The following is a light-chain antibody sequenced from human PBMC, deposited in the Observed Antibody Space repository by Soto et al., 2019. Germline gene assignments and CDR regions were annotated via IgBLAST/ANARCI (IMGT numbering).Light chain of an antibody. CDR2: GNN. Sequence: QSVLTQPPSVSGAPGQRVTISCTGSSSNIGAGYDVHWYQQLPGTAPKILIYGNNNRRSWVPDRFSGSKSGTSASLAITGLQAEDEADYYCQSYDGSLSGVVFGGGTKVTVL. CDR3: QSYDGSLSGVV. CDR1: SSNIGAGYD. V-gene: IGLV1-40*01. J-gene: IGLJ2*01.